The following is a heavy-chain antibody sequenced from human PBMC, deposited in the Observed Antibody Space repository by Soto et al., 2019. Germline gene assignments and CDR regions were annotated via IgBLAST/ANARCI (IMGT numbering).Heavy chain of an antibody. J-gene: IGHJ6*02. D-gene: IGHD6-19*01. CDR2: IYPGDSDT. CDR1: GYSFTSYW. Sequence: RESLKIPCKGSGYSFTSYWIGWVRRMPGKGLEWMGIIYPGDSDTRYSPSFRGQVTMTTDTSTSTAYMELRSLRSDDTAVYYCAREQQWLVRYYYGMDVWGQGTTVTVSS. V-gene: IGHV5-51*01. CDR3: AREQQWLVRYYYGMDV.